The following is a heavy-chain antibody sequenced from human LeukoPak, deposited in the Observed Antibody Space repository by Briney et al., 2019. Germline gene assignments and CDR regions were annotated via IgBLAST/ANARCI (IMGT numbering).Heavy chain of an antibody. V-gene: IGHV3-30*18. CDR2: ISYDGSNK. Sequence: GRSLRLSCAASGFTFSSYGMHWVRQAPGKGLEWVAVISYDGSNKYYADSVKGRFTISRDNSKNTLYLQVNSLRAEDTAVYYCAKDGGSYVGLDYWGQGTLVTVSS. CDR3: AKDGGSYVGLDY. J-gene: IGHJ4*02. CDR1: GFTFSSYG. D-gene: IGHD1-26*01.